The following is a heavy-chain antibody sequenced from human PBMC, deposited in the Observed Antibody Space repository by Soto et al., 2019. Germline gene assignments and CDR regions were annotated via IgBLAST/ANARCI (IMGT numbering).Heavy chain of an antibody. CDR3: ARDSLSDIVVVVAATPRYAFDI. CDR2: INAGNGNT. J-gene: IGHJ3*02. CDR1: GYTFTSYA. Sequence: ASVKVSCKASGYTFTSYAMHWVRQAPGQRLEWMGWINAGNGNTKYSQKLQGRVTITRDTSASTAYMELSSLRSEDTAVYYCARDSLSDIVVVVAATPRYAFDIWGQGTMVTVSS. V-gene: IGHV1-3*01. D-gene: IGHD2-15*01.